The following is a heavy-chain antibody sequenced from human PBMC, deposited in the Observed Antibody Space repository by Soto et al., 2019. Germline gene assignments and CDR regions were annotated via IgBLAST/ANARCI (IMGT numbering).Heavy chain of an antibody. V-gene: IGHV3-9*01. Sequence: DVQLVESGGGLVQPGRSLRLSCAASGFTFDDYAMHWVRQAPGKGLEWVSGISWNSGSIGYADSVKGRFTISRDNAKNSLYLQMNSLRAEDTALYYCAKGTTIFGVDPYYMDVWGKGTTVTVSS. CDR2: ISWNSGSI. CDR3: AKGTTIFGVDPYYMDV. CDR1: GFTFDDYA. J-gene: IGHJ6*03. D-gene: IGHD3-3*01.